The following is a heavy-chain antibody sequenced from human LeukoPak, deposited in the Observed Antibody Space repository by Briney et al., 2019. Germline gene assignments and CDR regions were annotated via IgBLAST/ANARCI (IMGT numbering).Heavy chain of an antibody. CDR1: AFTFSTYG. V-gene: IGHV3-30*02. CDR2: IRYDGSNK. CDR3: AKEIWPTVTIPGWTYFDY. Sequence: GGSLRLSCAASAFTFSTYGMHWVRQAPGKGLEWVAFIRYDGSNKYYADSVLGRFTISRDNSKNTLYLQMNSLRAEDTAVYYCAKEIWPTVTIPGWTYFDYWGRGSLVTVSS. J-gene: IGHJ4*02. D-gene: IGHD4-17*01.